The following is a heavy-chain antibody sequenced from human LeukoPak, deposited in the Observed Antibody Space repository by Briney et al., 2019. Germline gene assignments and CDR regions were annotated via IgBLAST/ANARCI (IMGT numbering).Heavy chain of an antibody. CDR1: GFTFTSSA. V-gene: IGHV1-58*02. Sequence: SVKVSCKASGFTFTSSAMQWVRQAGGQRLDWIGWIVVGSGNTNYAQKFQERVTITRDMSTSTAYMELSSLRSEDTAVYYCAAVVYYGSESYCTHDAFDIWGQGTMVTVSS. J-gene: IGHJ3*02. CDR2: IVVGSGNT. D-gene: IGHD3-10*01. CDR3: AAVVYYGSESYCTHDAFDI.